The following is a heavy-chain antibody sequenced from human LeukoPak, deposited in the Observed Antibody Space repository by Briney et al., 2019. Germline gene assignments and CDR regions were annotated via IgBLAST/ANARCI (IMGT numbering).Heavy chain of an antibody. CDR3: AKSLGGRGAYYGSGSYPS. V-gene: IGHV3-30*02. J-gene: IGHJ4*02. CDR1: GFTFSSYG. Sequence: QPGGSLRLSCAASGFTFSSYGMHWVRQAPGKGLEWVAFIRYDGSNKYYADSVKGRFTISRDNSKNTLYLQMNSLRAEDTAVYYCAKSLGGRGAYYGSGSYPSWGQGTLVTVSS. D-gene: IGHD3-10*01. CDR2: IRYDGSNK.